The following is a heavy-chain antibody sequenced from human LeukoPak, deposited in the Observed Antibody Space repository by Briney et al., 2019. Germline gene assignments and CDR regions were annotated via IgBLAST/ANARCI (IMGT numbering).Heavy chain of an antibody. CDR2: IQHRGNT. CDR1: GGSINNYY. J-gene: IGHJ4*02. V-gene: IGHV4-59*08. D-gene: IGHD3-10*01. Sequence: SETLSLTCTVSGGSINNYYWSWLRPPPGKGREWFGYIQHRGNTKYKPSVRSRVTISVDTSKNQFSLKLSSVTAADTAVYYCARHFNSGTYPFDYWGQGTLVTVSS. CDR3: ARHFNSGTYPFDY.